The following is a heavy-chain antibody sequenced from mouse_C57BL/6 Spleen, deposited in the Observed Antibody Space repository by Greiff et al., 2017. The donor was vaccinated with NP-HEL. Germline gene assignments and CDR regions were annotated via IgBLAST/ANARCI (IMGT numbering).Heavy chain of an antibody. D-gene: IGHD1-1*02. V-gene: IGHV1-42*01. CDR2: INPSTGGT. J-gene: IGHJ1*03. Sequence: DVKLQESGPELVKPGASVKISCKASGYSFTGYYMNWVKQSPEKSLEWIGEINPSTGGTTYNQKFKAKATLTVDKSSSTAYMQLKSLTSEDSAVYYCARRGVASGDFDVWGTGTTVTVSS. CDR3: ARRGVASGDFDV. CDR1: GYSFTGYY.